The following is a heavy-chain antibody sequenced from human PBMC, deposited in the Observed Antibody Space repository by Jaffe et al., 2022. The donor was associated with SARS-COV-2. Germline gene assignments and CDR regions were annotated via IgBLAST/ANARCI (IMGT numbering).Heavy chain of an antibody. Sequence: QVQLQQSGPGLVKPSQTLSLTCAISGDSVSSNSAAWNWIRQSPSRGLEWLGRTYYRSKWYNDYAVSVKSRITINPDTSKNQFSLQLNSVTPEDTAVYYCARGGYDYGDPEGYYYYYGMDVWGQGTTVTVSS. D-gene: IGHD4-17*01. CDR2: TYYRSKWYN. V-gene: IGHV6-1*01. CDR1: GDSVSSNSAA. CDR3: ARGGYDYGDPEGYYYYYGMDV. J-gene: IGHJ6*02.